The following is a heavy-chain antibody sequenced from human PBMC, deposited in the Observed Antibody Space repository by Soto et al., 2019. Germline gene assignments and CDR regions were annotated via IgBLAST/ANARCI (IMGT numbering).Heavy chain of an antibody. CDR2: IYWDDDK. D-gene: IGHD2-21*02. CDR1: GFSLSTSGVG. V-gene: IGHV2-5*02. CDR3: AHRDLLYYSDY. Sequence: QITLKESGPTLVKPTQTLTLTCTFSGFSLSTSGVGVGWIRQPPGKALEWLALIYWDDDKRYSPSLKSRLTXTXXPSKTQVVLTMTNMDPVDTATYYCAHRDLLYYSDYWGQGTLVTVSS. J-gene: IGHJ4*02.